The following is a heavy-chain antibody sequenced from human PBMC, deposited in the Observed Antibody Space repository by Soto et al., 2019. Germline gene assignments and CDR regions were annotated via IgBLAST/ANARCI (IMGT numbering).Heavy chain of an antibody. D-gene: IGHD2-15*01. V-gene: IGHV3-30-3*01. Sequence: LSLSCAASGFSLCSYATHRVRHAPGKGLEWVAVISYDGSNKYYADSVKGRFTISRDDSKNTLYLQMKSLRAEDTAVYYCARGGYCSGGSCPDRAFDIWGQGTMVTVSS. CDR2: ISYDGSNK. J-gene: IGHJ3*02. CDR3: ARGGYCSGGSCPDRAFDI. CDR1: GFSLCSYA.